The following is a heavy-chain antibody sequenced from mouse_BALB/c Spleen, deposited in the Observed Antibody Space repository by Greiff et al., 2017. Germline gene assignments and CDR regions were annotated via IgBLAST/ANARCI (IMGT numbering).Heavy chain of an antibody. CDR3: ASGGWLLRAMDY. CDR2: ISYSGST. J-gene: IGHJ4*01. V-gene: IGHV3-2*02. CDR1: GYSITSDYA. Sequence: EVQLQESGPGLVKPSQSLSLTCTVTGYSITSDYAWNWIRQFPGNKLEWMGYISYSGSTSYNPSLKSRISITRDTSKNQFFLQLNSVTTEDTATYYCASGGWLLRAMDYWGQGTSVTVSS. D-gene: IGHD2-3*01.